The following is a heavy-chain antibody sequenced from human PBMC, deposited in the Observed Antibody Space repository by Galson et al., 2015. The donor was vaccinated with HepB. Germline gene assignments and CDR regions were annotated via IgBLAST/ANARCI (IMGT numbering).Heavy chain of an antibody. CDR3: ARGGRYYYDSSGYYDYYYYGMDV. Sequence: SVKVSCKASGYTFTSYYMHWVRQAPGQGLEWMGIINPSGGSTSYAQKFQGRVTMTRDTSTSTVYMELSSLRSEDTAVYYCARGGRYYYDSSGYYDYYYYGMDVWGQGTTVTVSS. CDR2: INPSGGST. D-gene: IGHD3-22*01. V-gene: IGHV1-46*03. J-gene: IGHJ6*02. CDR1: GYTFTSYY.